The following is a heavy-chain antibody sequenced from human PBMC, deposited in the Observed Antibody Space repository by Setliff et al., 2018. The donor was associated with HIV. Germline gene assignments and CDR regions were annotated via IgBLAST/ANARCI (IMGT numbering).Heavy chain of an antibody. CDR3: ASQGGSGWLRGGFVS. J-gene: IGHJ4*02. CDR1: GGSISSSSYY. D-gene: IGHD6-19*01. CDR2: IYYSGST. Sequence: SSETLSLTCTVSGGSISSSSYYWIWVRQPPGEGLEWIGNIYYSGSTYYNPSLKSRTNVSVDPSQNQFSLKLTSVTAADTAVYYCASQGGSGWLRGGFVSWGQGTLVTVS. V-gene: IGHV4-39*01.